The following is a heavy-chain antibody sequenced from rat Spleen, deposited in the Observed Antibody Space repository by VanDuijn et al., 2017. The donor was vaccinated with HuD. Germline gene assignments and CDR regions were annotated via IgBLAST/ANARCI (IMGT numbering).Heavy chain of an antibody. CDR1: GFTFSNYG. CDR2: ISTGGGNT. D-gene: IGHD1-12*02. J-gene: IGHJ4*01. V-gene: IGHV5S14*01. Sequence: EVQLVESGGGLVQPGRSLKLSCAASGFTFSNYGMAWVRQTPTKGLEWVASISTGGGNTYYRDSVKGRFTISRDNAKNTQYLQMDSLRSEDTATYYWARQAMVLITPHYYVMDAWGQGASVTVSS. CDR3: ARQAMVLITPHYYVMDA.